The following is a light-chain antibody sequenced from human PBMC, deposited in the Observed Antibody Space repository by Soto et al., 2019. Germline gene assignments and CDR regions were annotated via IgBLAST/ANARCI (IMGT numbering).Light chain of an antibody. Sequence: SYELTQPPSVSVAPGQTARITCGGNNIGSKSVQWYQQKPGQAPVLVVYDDSDRPSGIPERFSGSNSGKTAPLTINRVEAGDEADYYCHVWDSSSDHYVFGTGTKLTVL. J-gene: IGLJ1*01. CDR2: DDS. CDR1: NIGSKS. CDR3: HVWDSSSDHYV. V-gene: IGLV3-21*02.